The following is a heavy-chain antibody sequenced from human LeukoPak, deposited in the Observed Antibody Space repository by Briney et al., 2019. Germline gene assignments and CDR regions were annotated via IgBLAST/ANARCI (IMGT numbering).Heavy chain of an antibody. Sequence: PGGSLRLSCAASGFTFSSYWMHWVRQAPGKGLEWVSGISWNSGSIGYADSVKGRFTISRDNAKNSLYLQMNSLRAEDTALYYCAKDTTAFDIWGQGTMVTVSS. CDR2: ISWNSGSI. J-gene: IGHJ3*02. CDR3: AKDTTAFDI. CDR1: GFTFSSYW. V-gene: IGHV3-9*01.